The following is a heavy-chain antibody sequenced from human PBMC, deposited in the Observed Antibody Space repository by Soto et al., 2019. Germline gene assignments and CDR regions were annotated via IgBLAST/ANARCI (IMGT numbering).Heavy chain of an antibody. V-gene: IGHV4-59*01. D-gene: IGHD5-12*01. Sequence: SETLSLTCTVSGGSISSYYCSWVRQPPWKGLEWIGYIYYSGTHKYNPSLKSRLTISVDTSKNQFSLKLNSMTAADTAVYYCARAQMATLYFDYWGQGTLVTVSS. CDR1: GGSISSYY. CDR2: IYYSGTH. CDR3: ARAQMATLYFDY. J-gene: IGHJ4*02.